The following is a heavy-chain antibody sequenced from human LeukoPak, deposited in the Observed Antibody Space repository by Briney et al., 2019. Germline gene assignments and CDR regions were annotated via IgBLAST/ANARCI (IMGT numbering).Heavy chain of an antibody. J-gene: IGHJ4*02. CDR1: GYTFTGYY. Sequence: ASVKVSCKASGYTFTGYYMHWVRQAPGQGLEWMGWINPNSGGTNYAQKFQGRVTMTRDTSISTAYMELSRLRSDDTAVYYCARVHSGWAPTTDYWGQGTLVTVSP. CDR2: INPNSGGT. CDR3: ARVHSGWAPTTDY. D-gene: IGHD6-19*01. V-gene: IGHV1-2*02.